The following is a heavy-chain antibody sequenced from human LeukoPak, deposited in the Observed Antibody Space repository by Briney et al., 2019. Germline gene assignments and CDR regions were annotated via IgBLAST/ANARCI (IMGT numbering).Heavy chain of an antibody. CDR2: ISPFNGQT. D-gene: IGHD4/OR15-4a*01. CDR3: ARTWDYNPRGRFDD. V-gene: IGHV1-18*01. CDR1: SYHFVNYA. J-gene: IGHJ4*02. Sequence: ASVKVSCNASSYHFVNYAITWVRQAPGQGLEWMGWISPFNGQTNYAQNVQGRVTMTIDTSTSTAYMELRSLRSDDAAVYYCARTWDYNPRGRFDDWGQGTRVTVSS.